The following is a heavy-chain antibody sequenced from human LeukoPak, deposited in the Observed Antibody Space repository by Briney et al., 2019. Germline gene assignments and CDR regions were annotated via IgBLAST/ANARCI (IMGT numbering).Heavy chain of an antibody. D-gene: IGHD3-22*01. V-gene: IGHV1-69*13. CDR1: GYTFTSYA. CDR2: IIPIFGTA. Sequence: SVKVSCKASGYTFTSYAISWVREAPGQGLEWMGGIIPIFGTANYAQKFQGRVTITADESTSTAYMELSSLRSEDTAVYYCASPSAYYYDSSGYPHWGQGTLVTVSS. CDR3: ASPSAYYYDSSGYPH. J-gene: IGHJ4*02.